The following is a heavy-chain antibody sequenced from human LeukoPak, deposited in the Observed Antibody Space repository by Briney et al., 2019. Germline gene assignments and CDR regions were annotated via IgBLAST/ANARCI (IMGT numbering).Heavy chain of an antibody. CDR3: ARVGYSGYDRGGFVDY. Sequence: GGSLRLSCAASGFTFSSYSMNWVRQAPGKGLEWVSSISSSSSYIYYADSVKGRFTISRDNSKNSLYLQMSSLRAEDTAVYYCARVGYSGYDRGGFVDYWGQGTLVTVSS. CDR1: GFTFSSYS. D-gene: IGHD5-12*01. V-gene: IGHV3-21*01. CDR2: ISSSSSYI. J-gene: IGHJ4*02.